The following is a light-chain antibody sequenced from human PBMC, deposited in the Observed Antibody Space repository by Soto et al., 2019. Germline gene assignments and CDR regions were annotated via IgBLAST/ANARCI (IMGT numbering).Light chain of an antibody. V-gene: IGLV1-51*01. Sequence: QSVLTQPPSVSAAPGQKVTISCSGSRSNIGSNFVSWYQQFPGTAPKLLIFDNDKRPSGIPGRFSGSTSGTSASLGITGRQTGDEADYYCGTWDNVLSAVVFGGGTQLTVL. CDR3: GTWDNVLSAVV. CDR2: DND. CDR1: RSNIGSNF. J-gene: IGLJ2*01.